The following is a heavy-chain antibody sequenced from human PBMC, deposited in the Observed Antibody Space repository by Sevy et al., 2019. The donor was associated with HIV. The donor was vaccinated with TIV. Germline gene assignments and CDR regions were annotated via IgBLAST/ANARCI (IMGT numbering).Heavy chain of an antibody. J-gene: IGHJ3*02. CDR1: GFTFSSYA. Sequence: GGSLRLSCAASGFTFSSYAMSWVRQAPGKGLEWVSAISGSGGDTYYAHSVKGRFTISRDNSKNTLYLQMNSLRADDTAVYYCAKDCDVLVGDAFDIWGQGTMVTVSS. CDR3: AKDCDVLVGDAFDI. D-gene: IGHD2-8*02. V-gene: IGHV3-23*01. CDR2: ISGSGGDT.